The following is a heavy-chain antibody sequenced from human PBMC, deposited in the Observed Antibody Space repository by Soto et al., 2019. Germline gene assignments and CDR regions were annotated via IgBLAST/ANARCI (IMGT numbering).Heavy chain of an antibody. V-gene: IGHV4-39*01. J-gene: IGHJ6*02. D-gene: IGHD3-10*01. Sequence: QLQLQESGPGLVKPSETQSLTCTVSGGSISSSSYYWGWIRQPPGKGLEWIGSIYYSGSTYYNPSLKSRVTISVDTSKNQFSLKLSSVTAADTAVYYCASNYYGSGSYNDYGMDVWGQGTTVTVSS. CDR2: IYYSGST. CDR1: GGSISSSSYY. CDR3: ASNYYGSGSYNDYGMDV.